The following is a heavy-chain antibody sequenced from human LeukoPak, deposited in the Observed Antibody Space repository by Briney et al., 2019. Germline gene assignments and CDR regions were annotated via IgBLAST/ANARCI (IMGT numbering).Heavy chain of an antibody. Sequence: SETLSLTCTVSGGSISSYYWSWIRQPPGKGLEWIGYIYYSGSTNYNSSFKSRVTISIDTSKNQFSLKLSSVTAADTAVYYCARATGVGLAYYFDYWGQGTLVTVSS. D-gene: IGHD3-16*01. CDR3: ARATGVGLAYYFDY. CDR2: IYYSGST. J-gene: IGHJ4*02. V-gene: IGHV4-59*12. CDR1: GGSISSYY.